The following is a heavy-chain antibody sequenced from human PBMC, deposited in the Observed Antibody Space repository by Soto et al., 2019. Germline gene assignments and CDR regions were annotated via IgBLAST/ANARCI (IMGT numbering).Heavy chain of an antibody. V-gene: IGHV3-48*02. CDR3: ASQGAGVVSPSCFGY. Sequence: GSLRLSCAASGFTFSSYSMSWVRQAPGKGLEWVSYISSSSSTIYYADSVKGRFTISRDNAKNSLYLQMNSLRDDDTAGYYCASQGAGVVSPSCFGYWG. CDR2: ISSSSSTI. D-gene: IGHD6-19*01. J-gene: IGHJ5*01. CDR1: GFTFSSYS.